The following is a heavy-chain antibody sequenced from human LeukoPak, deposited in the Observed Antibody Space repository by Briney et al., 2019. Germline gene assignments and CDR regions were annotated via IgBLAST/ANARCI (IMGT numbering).Heavy chain of an antibody. CDR1: GYTFIDYY. Sequence: ASVNVSCKASGYTFIDYYMHWVRKAPGHDLEWLGWIKLNSGGTHYVQNFQGRVTMTRDTSISTAHMELDGLRYDDTAVYYCTRGGDDEGPNYFDYWGQGTLVTVSS. J-gene: IGHJ4*02. CDR3: TRGGDDEGPNYFDY. D-gene: IGHD3-10*01. V-gene: IGHV1-2*02. CDR2: IKLNSGGT.